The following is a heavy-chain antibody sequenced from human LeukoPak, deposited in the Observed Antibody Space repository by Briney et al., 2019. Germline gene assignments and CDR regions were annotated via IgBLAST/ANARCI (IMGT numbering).Heavy chain of an antibody. Sequence: GGSLRLSCAASGFTFSNVWTSWVRQAPGKGLEWVGRIKSKTDGGTTDYAAPVKGRFTISRDDSKNTLYLQMNSLRAEDTAVYYCAKRGGWLDYWGQGTLVTVSS. CDR1: GFTFSNVW. D-gene: IGHD6-19*01. J-gene: IGHJ4*02. V-gene: IGHV3-15*01. CDR2: IKSKTDGGTT. CDR3: AKRGGWLDY.